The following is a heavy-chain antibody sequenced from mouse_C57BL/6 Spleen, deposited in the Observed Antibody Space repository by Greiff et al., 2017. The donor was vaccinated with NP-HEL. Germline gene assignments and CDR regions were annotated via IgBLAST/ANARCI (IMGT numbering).Heavy chain of an antibody. V-gene: IGHV1-59*01. D-gene: IGHD1-1*01. Sequence: QVQLQQPGAELVRPGTSVKLSCKASGYTFTSYWMHWVKQRPGQGLEWIGVIDPSDSYTNYNQKFKGKATLTVDTSSSTAYMQLSSLTSEDSAVYCCAPSTTVVADCWGKGTTLTVSS. CDR2: IDPSDSYT. J-gene: IGHJ2*01. CDR3: APSTTVVADC. CDR1: GYTFTSYW.